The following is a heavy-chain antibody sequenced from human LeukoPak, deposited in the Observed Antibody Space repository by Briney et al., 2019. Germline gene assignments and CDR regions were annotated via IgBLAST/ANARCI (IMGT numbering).Heavy chain of an antibody. CDR3: ARDPAVNAFDI. V-gene: IGHV4-30-4*02. J-gene: IGHJ3*02. D-gene: IGHD4-17*01. Sequence: SETLSLTCTVSGGSISSGDYYWSWIRQPPGKGLEWIGYIYYSGNTYYNPSLKSRVTISVDTSKNQFSLKLSSVTAADTAVYYCARDPAVNAFDIWGQGTMVTVSS. CDR1: GGSISSGDYY. CDR2: IYYSGNT.